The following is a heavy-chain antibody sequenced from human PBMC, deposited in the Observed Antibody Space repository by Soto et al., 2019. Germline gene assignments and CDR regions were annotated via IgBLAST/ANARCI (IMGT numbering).Heavy chain of an antibody. V-gene: IGHV3-30*18. CDR1: GFTFSSYG. CDR3: AKGYIGTDYGGNFIDY. D-gene: IGHD4-17*01. CDR2: ISYDGSNK. J-gene: IGHJ4*02. Sequence: QVQLAESGGGVVQPGRSLRLSCAASGFTFSSYGMHWVRQAPGKGLEWVAVISYDGSNKYYADSVKGRFTISRDNSKNTLYLQMNSLRAEDTAVYYCAKGYIGTDYGGNFIDYWGQGTLVTVSS.